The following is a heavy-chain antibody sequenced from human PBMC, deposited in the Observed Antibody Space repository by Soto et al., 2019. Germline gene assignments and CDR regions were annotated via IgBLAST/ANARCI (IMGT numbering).Heavy chain of an antibody. CDR1: QFTFSGYS. J-gene: IGHJ4*02. D-gene: IGHD6-19*01. Sequence: GGSLRLSCVASQFTFSGYSMNWVRQAPGKGLEGVSCISASSGYIDYADSVKGRLNISRDNSKSTLYLQMNSLRAEDTAVYYCAKDRGGSGWRFDYWGQGTLVTVSS. CDR3: AKDRGGSGWRFDY. CDR2: ISASSGYI. V-gene: IGHV3-21*04.